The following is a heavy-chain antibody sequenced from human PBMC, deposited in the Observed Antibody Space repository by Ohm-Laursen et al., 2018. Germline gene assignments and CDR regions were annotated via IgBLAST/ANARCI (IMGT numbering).Heavy chain of an antibody. CDR1: GFTFSSYE. CDR3: ARDSSSGWYHNY. D-gene: IGHD6-19*01. J-gene: IGHJ4*02. V-gene: IGHV3-66*01. CDR2: IYSGGST. Sequence: SLRLSCAASGFTFSSYEMSWVRQAPGKGLEWVSVIYSGGSTYYADSVKGRFTISRDKSKNTLYLQMNSLRAEDTAVYYCARDSSSGWYHNYWGQGTLVTVSS.